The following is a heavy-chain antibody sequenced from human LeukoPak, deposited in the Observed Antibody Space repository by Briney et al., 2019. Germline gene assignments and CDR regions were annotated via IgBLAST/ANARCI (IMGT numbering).Heavy chain of an antibody. Sequence: SQTLSLTCTVSGGSISSGDYYWSWIRQPPGKGLEWIGYIYYSGSTYYNPSLKSRVTISVDTSKNQFSLKLSSVTAADTAVYYCARSDDYNGFIGYWGQGTLVTVSS. J-gene: IGHJ4*02. CDR1: GGSISSGDYY. V-gene: IGHV4-30-4*08. D-gene: IGHD4-11*01. CDR2: IYYSGST. CDR3: ARSDDYNGFIGY.